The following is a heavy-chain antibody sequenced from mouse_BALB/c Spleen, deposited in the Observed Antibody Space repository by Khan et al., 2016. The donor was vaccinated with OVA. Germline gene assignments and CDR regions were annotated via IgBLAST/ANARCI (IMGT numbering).Heavy chain of an antibody. J-gene: IGHJ2*01. V-gene: IGHV1S81*02. D-gene: IGHD1-1*01. CDR3: ARIKKIVATYFDY. Sequence: VQLQQSGAELVKAGASVKMSCKASGYTFTSYWMHWVKQRLGQGLEWFAETNPTNGRTYYNEKFTSKATLTVDKSSRTADMLLSGQTLEDSAFYTCARIKKIVATYFDYWGQGTTLTGSS. CDR2: TNPTNGRT. CDR1: GYTFTSYW.